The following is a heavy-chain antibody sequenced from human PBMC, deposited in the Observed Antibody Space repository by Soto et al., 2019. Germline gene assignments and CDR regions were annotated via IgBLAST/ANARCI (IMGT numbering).Heavy chain of an antibody. CDR2: IWYDGSNK. CDR3: ARDPTDSSGWSYYFDY. V-gene: IGHV3-33*01. D-gene: IGHD6-19*01. J-gene: IGHJ4*02. Sequence: QVQLVESGGGVVQPGRSLRLSCTASGFTFSSYGMHWVRQAPGKGLEWVAVIWYDGSNKYYADSVKGRFTISRDNSKNTLYLQMNSLRAEDTAVYYCARDPTDSSGWSYYFDYWGQGTLVTVSS. CDR1: GFTFSSYG.